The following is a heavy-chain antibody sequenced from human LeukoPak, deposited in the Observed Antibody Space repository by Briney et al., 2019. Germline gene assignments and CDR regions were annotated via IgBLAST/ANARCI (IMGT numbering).Heavy chain of an antibody. Sequence: ASVKVSCKVSGYTLTELSMHWVRQAPGKGLEWIGGFDPEDAEIIYAQKFQGRVTMTEDTSTDTAYMELSSLRSEDTALYYCATLPSMITSGGVIDNDYWGQGTLVTVSS. CDR1: GYTLTELS. D-gene: IGHD3-16*02. CDR2: FDPEDAEI. J-gene: IGHJ4*02. V-gene: IGHV1-24*01. CDR3: ATLPSMITSGGVIDNDY.